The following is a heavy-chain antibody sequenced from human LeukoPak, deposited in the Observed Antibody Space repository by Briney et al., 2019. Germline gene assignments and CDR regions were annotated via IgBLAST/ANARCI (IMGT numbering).Heavy chain of an antibody. Sequence: ASVKVSFKASGYTFIIYEINWVRQAPGQGLEWVGWMHPNSGKTGYAQKFQGRVTMTSDTSIGTAFMELSSLRSDDTAIFYCARGHYGGDRYFDNWGQGTLVTVSS. V-gene: IGHV1-8*01. CDR1: GYTFIIYE. CDR3: ARGHYGGDRYFDN. J-gene: IGHJ4*02. CDR2: MHPNSGKT. D-gene: IGHD4-23*01.